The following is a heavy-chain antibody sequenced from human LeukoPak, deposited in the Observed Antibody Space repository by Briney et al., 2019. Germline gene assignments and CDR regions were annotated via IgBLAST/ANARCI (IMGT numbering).Heavy chain of an antibody. D-gene: IGHD6-19*01. CDR2: INSDGSST. V-gene: IGHV3-74*01. J-gene: IGHJ4*02. CDR3: ARDDGSGWYGY. CDR1: GFTFSRYW. Sequence: GGSLRLSCAASGFTFSRYWMHWVRQAPGKGLVRVSRINSDGSSTSYADSVKGRFTISRDNAKNTLYLQMNSLRAEDTAVYYCARDDGSGWYGYWGQGTLVTVSS.